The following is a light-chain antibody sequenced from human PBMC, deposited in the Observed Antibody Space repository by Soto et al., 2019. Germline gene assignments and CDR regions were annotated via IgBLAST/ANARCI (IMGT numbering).Light chain of an antibody. CDR3: QQSYSTPWT. CDR2: GAS. Sequence: DIQMTQSPSSLSASVADRVTITCRASQSISTYLNWYQQKPGKAPKLLIYGASSLQSGVPSRFTGSGSGTDFTLTINSLQPADFATYHCQQSYSTPWTFGQGTKVEIK. CDR1: QSISTY. V-gene: IGKV1-39*01. J-gene: IGKJ1*01.